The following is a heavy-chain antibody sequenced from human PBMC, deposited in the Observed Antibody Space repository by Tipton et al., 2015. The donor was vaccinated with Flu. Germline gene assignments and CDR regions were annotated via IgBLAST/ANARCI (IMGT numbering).Heavy chain of an antibody. Sequence: TLSLTCAVYGGSFSGHYWTWIRQPPGKGLEWIGEINHSGSTNYNPSLKSRVTMSVDLFKNQISLRLSSVTAADTAVYYCARERRGGWPFYDAFDFWGQGTTVTVSS. CDR1: GGSFSGHY. CDR2: INHSGST. CDR3: ARERRGGWPFYDAFDF. J-gene: IGHJ3*01. V-gene: IGHV4-34*01. D-gene: IGHD6-19*01.